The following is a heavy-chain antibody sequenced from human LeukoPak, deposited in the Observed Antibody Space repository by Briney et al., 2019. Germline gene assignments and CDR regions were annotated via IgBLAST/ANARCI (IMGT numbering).Heavy chain of an antibody. D-gene: IGHD3-10*01. V-gene: IGHV3-30*18. CDR3: AKEDFGGSYFDY. CDR1: GFTFSSYG. Sequence: GGSLRLSCAPSGFTFSSYGMHWVRQAPGKGLEWVAAISFDGTNKLYADSVEGRFTISRDHSKNTLYLQMNSLRPEDTSMYYCAKEDFGGSYFDYWGQGTLVTVSS. J-gene: IGHJ4*02. CDR2: ISFDGTNK.